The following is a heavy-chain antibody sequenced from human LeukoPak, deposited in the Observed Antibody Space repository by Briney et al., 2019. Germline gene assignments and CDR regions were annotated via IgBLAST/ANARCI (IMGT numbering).Heavy chain of an antibody. V-gene: IGHV4-34*01. CDR2: INHSGST. J-gene: IGHJ4*02. CDR3: AINPRIAVAGFDY. D-gene: IGHD6-19*01. Sequence: SETLSFTCAVYGGSFSGYYWSWIRQPPGKGLEWIGEINHSGSTNYNPSLKSRVTISVDTSKNQFSLKLSSVTAADTAVYYCAINPRIAVAGFDYWGQGTLVTVSS. CDR1: GGSFSGYY.